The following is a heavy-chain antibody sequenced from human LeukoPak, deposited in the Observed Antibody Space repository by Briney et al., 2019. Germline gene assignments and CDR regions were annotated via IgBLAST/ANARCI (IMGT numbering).Heavy chain of an antibody. CDR1: GFTFSSYW. Sequence: GGSLRLSCAASGFTFSSYWMSWVRQAPGKGLEWVANIKQDGSEKYYVDSVKGRFTISRDNAKNSLYLQMNSLRAEDTAVYYCERVYSLIREAGSFVLWAQDPVVPVSS. J-gene: IGHJ1*01. CDR2: IKQDGSEK. V-gene: IGHV3-7*04. D-gene: IGHD2-8*01. CDR3: ERVYSLIREAGSFVL.